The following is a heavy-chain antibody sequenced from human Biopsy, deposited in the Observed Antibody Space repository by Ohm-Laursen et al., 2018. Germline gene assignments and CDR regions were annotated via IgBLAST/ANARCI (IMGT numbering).Heavy chain of an antibody. CDR1: GDSVTSGSYY. D-gene: IGHD6-19*01. J-gene: IGHJ4*02. CDR3: ARESALAGDFDS. V-gene: IGHV4-61*01. Sequence: TLSLTCTVSGDSVTSGSYYWSWIRQPPGKGLEWLGHISNIGSTNYNPPLKSRVTISVDTSKNHFSLKLTSVTAADTAVYYCARESALAGDFDSWGQGTLVTVSS. CDR2: ISNIGST.